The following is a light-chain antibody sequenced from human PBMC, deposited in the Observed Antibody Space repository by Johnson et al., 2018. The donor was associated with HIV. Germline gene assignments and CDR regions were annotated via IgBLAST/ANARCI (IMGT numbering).Light chain of an antibody. V-gene: IGLV1-51*01. Sequence: QSVLTQPPSVSAAPGQKVTISFSGNSSNIGNNFVSWYQQFPGTAPKLLIHDNNKRPSRIPDRFSASKSGTSATLDITGLQTVDDADYYCATLDSSLSAGRDFGTGTKVTVL. CDR2: DNN. CDR3: ATLDSSLSAGRD. J-gene: IGLJ1*01. CDR1: SSNIGNNF.